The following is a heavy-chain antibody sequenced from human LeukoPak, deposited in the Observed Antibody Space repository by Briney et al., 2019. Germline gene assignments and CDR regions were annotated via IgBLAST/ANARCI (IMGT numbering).Heavy chain of an antibody. CDR3: ARSGSSYYDILTGYWTIDY. CDR1: GGSISSSAYH. Sequence: SETLSLTCTVSGGSISSSAYHWNWIRQPAGKGLEWIGRIYSSGSTNYNPSLKSRVIMSVDTSKNQFSLKLSSVTAADTAVYHCARSGSSYYDILTGYWTIDYWGQGTLVTVSS. D-gene: IGHD3-9*01. CDR2: IYSSGST. J-gene: IGHJ4*02. V-gene: IGHV4-4*07.